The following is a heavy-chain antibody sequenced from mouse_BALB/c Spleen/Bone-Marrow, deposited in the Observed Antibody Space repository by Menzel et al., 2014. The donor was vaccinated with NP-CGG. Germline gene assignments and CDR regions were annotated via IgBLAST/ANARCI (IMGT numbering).Heavy chain of an antibody. CDR2: ISCYNGAT. CDR3: ARGDYGDWYFDV. D-gene: IGHD2-4*01. Sequence: LVKTGASVKISCKAPGYSFTGYYMHWVKQSHGKSLEWIGYISCYNGATSYNQKFKGKATFTVDTSSSTAYMQSNSLTSEDSAVYYCARGDYGDWYFDVWGAGTTVTVSS. V-gene: IGHV1S34*01. J-gene: IGHJ1*01. CDR1: GYSFTGYY.